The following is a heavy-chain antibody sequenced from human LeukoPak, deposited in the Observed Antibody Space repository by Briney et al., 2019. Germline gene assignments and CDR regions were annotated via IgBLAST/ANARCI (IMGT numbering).Heavy chain of an antibody. Sequence: SVKGRFTISRDNAKNSLYLQINSLRDEDTAVYYCARDSYSWDSRGVFSLSMDYWGQRTLVTVSS. J-gene: IGHJ4*02. V-gene: IGHV3-48*02. D-gene: IGHD2/OR15-2a*01. CDR3: ARDSYSWDSRGVFSLSMDY.